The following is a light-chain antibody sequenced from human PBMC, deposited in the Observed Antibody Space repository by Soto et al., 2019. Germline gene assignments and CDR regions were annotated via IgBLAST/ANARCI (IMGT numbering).Light chain of an antibody. V-gene: IGKV3-20*01. Sequence: EIVLTQSPGTLSLSPGERATLSCRASQSVSSTYLAWYQQKPGQAPSLLIYGASSRATGIPERFSGSGSGTDFTLTITRLEPEDFAVYYCQQYGSSLITFGHGTRLE. J-gene: IGKJ5*01. CDR1: QSVSSTY. CDR2: GAS. CDR3: QQYGSSLIT.